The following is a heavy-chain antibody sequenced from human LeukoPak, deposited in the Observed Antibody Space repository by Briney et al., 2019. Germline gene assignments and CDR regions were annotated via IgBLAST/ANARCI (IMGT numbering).Heavy chain of an antibody. D-gene: IGHD4-11*01. CDR2: ITGSGDST. Sequence: GGSLRLSCAASGFTFSNYAMRWVRQAPGKGLEWVSSITGSGDSTYYADSVKGRFTISRDNSQNRLYLQMNSLRAEDTAVYYCADSNYWYPVDYWGQGTLVTVSS. CDR3: ADSNYWYPVDY. J-gene: IGHJ4*02. CDR1: GFTFSNYA. V-gene: IGHV3-23*01.